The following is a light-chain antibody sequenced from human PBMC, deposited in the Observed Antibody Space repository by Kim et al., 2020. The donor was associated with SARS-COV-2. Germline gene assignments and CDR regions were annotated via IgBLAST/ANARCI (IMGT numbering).Light chain of an antibody. V-gene: IGLV2-8*01. CDR3: TSYTGTNVV. J-gene: IGLJ2*01. CDR1: SSDVGGYNY. Sequence: QSALTQPPSASGSPGQSVTISCTGTSSDVGGYNYVSWYQQHPGKAPKAIIYEVSKRPSGVPDRFSGSKSGNTASLTVSGLHAEDEAHYYCTSYTGTNVVFGGGTQLTVL. CDR2: EVS.